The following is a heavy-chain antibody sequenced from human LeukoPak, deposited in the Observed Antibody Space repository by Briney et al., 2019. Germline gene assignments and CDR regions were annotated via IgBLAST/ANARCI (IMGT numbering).Heavy chain of an antibody. D-gene: IGHD6-13*01. CDR2: MNPNSGNT. V-gene: IGHV1-8*01. J-gene: IGHJ4*02. CDR3: ARGIAAAGGPDY. Sequence: GASVKVSCKASGYTFTSYDINWVRQATGQGLEWMGWMNPNSGNTGYAQKFQGRVTMTRNTSISTAYMELSSLRSEDTAVYYCARGIAAAGGPDYWGQGTLVTVSS. CDR1: GYTFTSYD.